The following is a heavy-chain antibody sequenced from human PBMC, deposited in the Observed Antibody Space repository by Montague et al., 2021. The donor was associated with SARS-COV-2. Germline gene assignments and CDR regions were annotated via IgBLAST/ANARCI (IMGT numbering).Heavy chain of an antibody. CDR3: AKDLNRIAALGYYYYYFMDV. Sequence: XLRLSCAASGFIFRNYGIHWVRQAPGKGLEWVAVISYDGSYKYYADSVKGRSTISRDNSKNTLYLQMNSLRIEDTAVYYCAKDLNRIAALGYYYYYFMDVWGQGTTVTVSS. V-gene: IGHV3-30*18. CDR2: ISYDGSYK. J-gene: IGHJ6*02. CDR1: GFIFRNYG. D-gene: IGHD6-13*01.